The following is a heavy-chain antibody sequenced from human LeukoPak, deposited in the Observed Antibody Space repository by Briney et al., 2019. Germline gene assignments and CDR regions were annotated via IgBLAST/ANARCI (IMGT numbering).Heavy chain of an antibody. CDR3: AAHRYSSGWYLGY. Sequence: SETLSLICSVSGGSIRSYYWSWIRQPPGKGLEYIGYIHHSGSTNNNPSLESRVTISIDTAKNQFSLKLNSVTAADTALYYCAAHRYSSGWYLGYWGQGTLVTVSS. D-gene: IGHD6-19*01. CDR1: GGSIRSYY. V-gene: IGHV4-59*01. J-gene: IGHJ4*02. CDR2: IHHSGST.